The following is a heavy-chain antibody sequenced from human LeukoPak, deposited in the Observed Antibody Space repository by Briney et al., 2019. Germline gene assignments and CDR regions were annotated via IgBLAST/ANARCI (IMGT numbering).Heavy chain of an antibody. CDR2: IIPIFGTA. J-gene: IGHJ6*03. V-gene: IGHV1-69*05. CDR3: ARQDAMVRGVGYYYYMDV. CDR1: GGTFSSYA. D-gene: IGHD3-10*01. Sequence: SVKVSCKASGGTFSSYAISWVRQAPGQGLEWMGGIIPIFGTANYAQKFQGRVTITTDESTSTAYMELSSLRSEDTAVYYCARQDAMVRGVGYYYYMDVWGKGTTVTVSS.